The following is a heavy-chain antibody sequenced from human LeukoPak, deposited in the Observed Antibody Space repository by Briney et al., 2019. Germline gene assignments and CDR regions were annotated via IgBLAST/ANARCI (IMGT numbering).Heavy chain of an antibody. J-gene: IGHJ4*02. V-gene: IGHV3-7*03. D-gene: IGHD6-13*01. CDR3: AKTRPLDSSSWSHGDY. CDR1: GFTFSNYW. CDR2: IKPDGSET. Sequence: GGSLRLSCAASGFTFSNYWMSWVRQAPEKGLEWVANIKPDGSETYSVDSVKGRFTISRDNAKNSLYLQMNSLRAEDTAVYYCAKTRPLDSSSWSHGDYWGQGTLVTVSS.